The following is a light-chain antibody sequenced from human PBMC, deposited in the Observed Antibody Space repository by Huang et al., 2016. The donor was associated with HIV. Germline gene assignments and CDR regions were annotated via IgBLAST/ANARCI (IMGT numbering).Light chain of an antibody. CDR3: LQHNSYPLT. J-gene: IGKJ4*01. CDR2: GAS. V-gene: IGKV1-17*03. Sequence: DIQMTQSPSAMSASVGDRVTITCRASQGIGNHLAWFQQKPGKVPKRLIYGASSLQSGVPSRFSGSGSGTKVTLTISSLQPEDFATYYCLQHNSYPLTFGGGTKVEIK. CDR1: QGIGNH.